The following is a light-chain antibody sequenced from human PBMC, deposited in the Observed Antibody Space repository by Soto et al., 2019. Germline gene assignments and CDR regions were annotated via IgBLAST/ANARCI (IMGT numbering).Light chain of an antibody. V-gene: IGKV1-39*01. CDR1: QSISSY. CDR2: AAS. CDR3: QQSYRTQWT. Sequence: DIQMTQSPSSLSASVGDRVTITCRASQSISSYLNWYQQKPGKAPKILIYAASSLQSGVPSRVSGSGAGTDFTLTISSLQPEDFATDYCQQSYRTQWTFGPGTKVDIK. J-gene: IGKJ1*01.